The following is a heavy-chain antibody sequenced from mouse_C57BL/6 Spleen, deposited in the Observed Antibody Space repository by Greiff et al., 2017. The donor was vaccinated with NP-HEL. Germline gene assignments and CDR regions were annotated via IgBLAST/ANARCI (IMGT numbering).Heavy chain of an antibody. D-gene: IGHD1-1*01. CDR1: GYTFTDYY. Sequence: QVQLKESGAELVRPGASVKLSCKASGYTFTDYYINWVKQRPGQGLEWIARIYPGSGNTYYNEKFKGKATLTAEKSSSTAYMQLSSLTSEDSAVYFCARSNYGRGFDYWGQGTTLTVSS. V-gene: IGHV1-76*01. CDR2: IYPGSGNT. J-gene: IGHJ2*01. CDR3: ARSNYGRGFDY.